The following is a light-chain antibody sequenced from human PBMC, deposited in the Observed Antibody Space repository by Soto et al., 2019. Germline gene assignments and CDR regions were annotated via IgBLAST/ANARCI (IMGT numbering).Light chain of an antibody. V-gene: IGKV3-20*01. Sequence: EIVLTQSPGTLSLSPGERATLSCRASQSVSSSYLAWYQQKPGQAPRLLIYDASSRATGIPDRFSGSGSGTDFTITISRLEPEDSAVYYCQQYGSSTAFGGGTKVEIK. CDR3: QQYGSSTA. CDR1: QSVSSSY. CDR2: DAS. J-gene: IGKJ4*01.